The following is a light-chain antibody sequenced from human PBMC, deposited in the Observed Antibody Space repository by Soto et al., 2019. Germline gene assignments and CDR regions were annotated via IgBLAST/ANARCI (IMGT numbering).Light chain of an antibody. V-gene: IGKV3-20*01. CDR1: QSVSSSY. Sequence: EIVLTQSPGTLSLSPGERATLSCRASQSVSSSYLAWYQQEPGQAPRLLIYGASIRATGIPDRFSGSGSGTDFTLTISRLEPEYFAVHYCQQYDTSPVTFGQGTKVEIK. CDR3: QQYDTSPVT. CDR2: GAS. J-gene: IGKJ1*01.